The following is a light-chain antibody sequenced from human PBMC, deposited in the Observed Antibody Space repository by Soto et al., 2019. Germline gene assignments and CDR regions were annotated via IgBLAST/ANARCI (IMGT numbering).Light chain of an antibody. J-gene: IGLJ1*01. Sequence: QSALTQPASVSGSPGQSITISCTGTSNDVVGYNYVSWYQQQPGKAPKLIIYEVSHRPSGISNRFSGSKSGNTASLTISGLHVEDEADYYCSSHSATSPYVFGTGTKVTVL. V-gene: IGLV2-14*01. CDR1: SNDVVGYNY. CDR3: SSHSATSPYV. CDR2: EVS.